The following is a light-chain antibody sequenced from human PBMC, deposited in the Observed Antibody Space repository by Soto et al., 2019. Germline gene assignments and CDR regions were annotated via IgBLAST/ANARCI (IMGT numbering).Light chain of an antibody. J-gene: IGLJ1*01. CDR3: QSYDSRLSGYV. CDR2: ENN. V-gene: IGLV1-40*01. CDR1: SSNIGAGYE. Sequence: QPVLTQPPSVSEAPGQRVTISCTGSSSNIGAGYEAHSYQQVPGTAPKLLIDENNNRPSGVPDRFSGSKSGTSASLAITGLQAEDAAEYYCQSYDSRLSGYVFGTGTKLTVL.